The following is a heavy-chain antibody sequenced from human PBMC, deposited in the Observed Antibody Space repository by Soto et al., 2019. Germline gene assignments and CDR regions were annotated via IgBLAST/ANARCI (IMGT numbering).Heavy chain of an antibody. J-gene: IGHJ4*02. V-gene: IGHV3-7*05. CDR2: INQDGSET. CDR1: GFTFGGYW. Sequence: EVQLVESGGGLVQPGGSLRLSCEASGFTFGGYWMSWVRQAPGKGLEWVANINQDGSETYYVDSVKGRFTISRDNAKNSLYLQMNSLRAEDTAVYYCARGDKYSGDYWGQGTLVTVSS. D-gene: IGHD5-18*01. CDR3: ARGDKYSGDY.